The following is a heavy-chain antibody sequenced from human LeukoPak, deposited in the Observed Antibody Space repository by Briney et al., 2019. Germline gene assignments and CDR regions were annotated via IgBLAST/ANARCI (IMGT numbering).Heavy chain of an antibody. V-gene: IGHV3-30*03. CDR2: ISYDGSNK. D-gene: IGHD3-22*01. Sequence: PGRSLRLTCAASGFTFSSYGMHWVRQAPGKGLEWVAVISYDGSNKYYADSVKGRFTISRDNSKNTLYLQMNSLRAEDTAVYYCARDYYDSSGLDYWGQGTLVTVSS. CDR1: GFTFSSYG. J-gene: IGHJ4*02. CDR3: ARDYYDSSGLDY.